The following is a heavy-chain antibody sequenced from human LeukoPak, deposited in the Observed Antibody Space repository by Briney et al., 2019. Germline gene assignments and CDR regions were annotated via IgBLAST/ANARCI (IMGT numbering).Heavy chain of an antibody. J-gene: IGHJ5*02. V-gene: IGHV3-23*01. D-gene: IGHD3-16*01. CDR3: AKGDKMLTWRRTYNRFDP. CDR1: GFTFSSFT. CDR2: ISASGGTT. Sequence: GGSLSLSCAASGFTFSSFTLSWVRQAPGKGLEWVSAISASGGTTYYPDSVKGRFTISRGNSSNTLFLQMNSPRAEDTAVYFCAKGDKMLTWRRTYNRFDPWGQGTLVTVSS.